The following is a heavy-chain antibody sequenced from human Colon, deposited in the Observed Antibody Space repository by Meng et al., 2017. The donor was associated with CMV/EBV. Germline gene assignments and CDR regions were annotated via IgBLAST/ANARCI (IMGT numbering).Heavy chain of an antibody. CDR2: VYHSGST. CDR3: ARGGDRYSNSSVDY. V-gene: IGHV4-39*07. J-gene: IGHJ4*02. CDR1: GGSIRSSTYY. D-gene: IGHD6-6*01. Sequence: ETLSLTCTVSGGSIRSSTYYWGWIRQPPGKGLEWIGSVYHSGSTYYNPSLLRRVTTSVDTSKNQFSLKLTSVTAADTAVYYCARGGDRYSNSSVDYWGQGTLVTVSS.